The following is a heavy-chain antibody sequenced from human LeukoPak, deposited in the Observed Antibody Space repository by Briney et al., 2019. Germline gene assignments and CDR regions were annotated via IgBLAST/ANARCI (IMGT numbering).Heavy chain of an antibody. CDR2: IYYSGST. J-gene: IGHJ6*03. Sequence: SETLSLACTASGGSISSYYWSWIRQPPGKGLEGIWYIYYSGSTNYNPSLKSRVTISVDTSKNQFSLKLSSVTAADTAVYYCARSAMVITYYYYMDVWGKGTTVTVSS. CDR1: GGSISSYY. V-gene: IGHV4-59*01. D-gene: IGHD3-22*01. CDR3: ARSAMVITYYYYMDV.